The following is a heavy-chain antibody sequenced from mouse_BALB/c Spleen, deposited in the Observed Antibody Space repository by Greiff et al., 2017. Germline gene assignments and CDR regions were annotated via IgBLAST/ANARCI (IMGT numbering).Heavy chain of an antibody. D-gene: IGHD2-12*01. CDR3: TLRLYAMDY. V-gene: IGHV6-6*02. Sequence: EVQVVESGGGLVQPGGSMKLSCVASGFTFSSYWMSWVRQSPEKGLEWVAEIRLKSDNYATHYAESVKGKFTISRDDSKSRLYLQMNSLRAEDTGIYYCTLRLYAMDYWGQGTSVTVSS. J-gene: IGHJ4*01. CDR2: IRLKSDNYAT. CDR1: GFTFSSYW.